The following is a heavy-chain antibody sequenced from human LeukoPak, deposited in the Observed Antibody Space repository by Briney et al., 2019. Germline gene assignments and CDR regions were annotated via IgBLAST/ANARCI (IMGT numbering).Heavy chain of an antibody. CDR1: GITLSNYG. CDR3: AKRGVVIRVILVGFHKEAYYFDS. D-gene: IGHD3-10*01. Sequence: GGSLRLSCAVSGITLSNYGMTWVRQAPGKGVEGVAGISDTGGRPNYADSGKGQFTISRDNPKNTLYLQMNSLRAEDTAVYFCAKRGVVIRVILVGFHKEAYYFDSWGQGALVTVSS. CDR2: ISDTGGRP. V-gene: IGHV3-23*01. J-gene: IGHJ4*02.